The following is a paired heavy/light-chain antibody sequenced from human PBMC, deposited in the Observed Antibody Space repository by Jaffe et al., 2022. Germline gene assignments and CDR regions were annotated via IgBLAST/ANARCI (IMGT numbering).Light chain of an antibody. CDR3: TSYRSDSFVV. V-gene: IGLV2-14*01. CDR1: SRDIGGYNY. J-gene: IGLJ2*01. Sequence: QSALTQPASVSGSPGQSITISCTGTSRDIGGYNYVSWYQQHPGKAPKLMIYEVSDRSSGVSNRFSGSKSGNTASLTISGLQAEDEADYYCTSYRSDSFVVFGGGTKLTVL. CDR2: EVS.
Heavy chain of an antibody. CDR3: GRMSLTYYIDV. J-gene: IGHJ6*03. CDR2: IYYSGIT. V-gene: IGHV4-61*01. Sequence: QVQLQESGPGLVKPSETLSLTCTVSDGSINSDTSYWIWMRQPPGKGLECIGYIYYSGITNYHPSLKSRVTISLDTSKNQFSLSLSSVTAADTAVYYCGRMSLTYYIDVWGKGTTVTVSS. CDR1: DGSINSDTSY.